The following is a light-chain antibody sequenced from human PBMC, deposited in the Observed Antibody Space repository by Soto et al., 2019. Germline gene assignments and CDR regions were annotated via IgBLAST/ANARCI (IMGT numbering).Light chain of an antibody. CDR2: AAS. V-gene: IGKV1-39*01. CDR1: QSISTY. Sequence: DIPMTQSPSSLSVSVGDRVTITCRASQSISTYLNWYQQKVGKAPKLLIYAASSLQRGVPSRFSGSGSGTDFTLTISSLQPEDFATYYCQQSYSTPRTFGQGTKLEIK. J-gene: IGKJ2*02. CDR3: QQSYSTPRT.